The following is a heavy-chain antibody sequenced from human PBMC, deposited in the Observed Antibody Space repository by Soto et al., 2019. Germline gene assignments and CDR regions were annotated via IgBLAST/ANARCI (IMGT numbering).Heavy chain of an antibody. Sequence: SETLSLTCTVSGGSISSYYWSWIRQPPGKGLEWIGYIYYSGSTNYNPSLKSRVTISVDTSKNQFSLKLSSVTAADTAVYYCASALVRDPHYDYVWGSYRYTSGPFDYWGQGTLVTVSS. D-gene: IGHD3-16*02. CDR1: GGSISSYY. J-gene: IGHJ4*02. V-gene: IGHV4-59*01. CDR2: IYYSGST. CDR3: ASALVRDPHYDYVWGSYRYTSGPFDY.